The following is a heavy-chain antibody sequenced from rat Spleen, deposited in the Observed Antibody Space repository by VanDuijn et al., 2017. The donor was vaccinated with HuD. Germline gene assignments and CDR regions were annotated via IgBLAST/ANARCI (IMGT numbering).Heavy chain of an antibody. J-gene: IGHJ1*01. CDR2: ISYSGST. Sequence: VQLQESGPGLVKPSQSLSLTCSVTGYSITSNYWGWIRKFPGNKMEWIGHISYSGSTSYNPSLKSRISITRDTSKNQFFLQVISVTTEDTATYYCARSLSYAHFYWYFDFWGPGTMVTVSS. D-gene: IGHD1-12*01. CDR1: GYSITSNY. V-gene: IGHV3-1*01. CDR3: ARSLSYAHFYWYFDF.